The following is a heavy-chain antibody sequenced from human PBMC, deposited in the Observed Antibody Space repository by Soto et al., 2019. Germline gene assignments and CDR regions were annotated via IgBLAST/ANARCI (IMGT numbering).Heavy chain of an antibody. CDR2: ISGSGGRT. D-gene: IGHD2-15*01. Sequence: GGSLRLSCAASGFTSSNYGMSWVRQAPGKGLEWVSSISGSGGRTYYADSVKGRFTISRDNSKNTLYLQTDSLRAEDTAFYYCAKSDCSGGSCYFPFDCWGQGTLVTVSS. CDR1: GFTSSNYG. V-gene: IGHV3-23*01. CDR3: AKSDCSGGSCYFPFDC. J-gene: IGHJ4*02.